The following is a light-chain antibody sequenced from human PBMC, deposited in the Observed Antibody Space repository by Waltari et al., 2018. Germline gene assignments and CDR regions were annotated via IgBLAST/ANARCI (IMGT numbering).Light chain of an antibody. J-gene: IGKJ1*01. CDR2: KAS. V-gene: IGKV1-5*03. CDR1: QSISSW. Sequence: DIQMTQSPSTLSASVGDRVTITCRASQSISSWLAWYQQKPGKAPKLLIYKASSLENEVPSRFSGSGSGTEFPLTISSLQPDDFATYYCQQYNSYWTFGQGTKVEIK. CDR3: QQYNSYWT.